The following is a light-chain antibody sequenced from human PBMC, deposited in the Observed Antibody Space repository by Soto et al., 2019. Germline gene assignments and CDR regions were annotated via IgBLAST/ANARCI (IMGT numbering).Light chain of an antibody. J-gene: IGLJ1*01. Sequence: QSVLTQPPSASGTPGQRVTIPCSGSSSNIGSNYVYWYQQFPGTAPKLLIYRNDQRPSGVSDRFSGSKSGTSASLAISGLRSEDEADYYCAAWDDSLSEVFGTGTKVTVL. CDR3: AAWDDSLSEV. CDR1: SSNIGSNY. CDR2: RND. V-gene: IGLV1-47*01.